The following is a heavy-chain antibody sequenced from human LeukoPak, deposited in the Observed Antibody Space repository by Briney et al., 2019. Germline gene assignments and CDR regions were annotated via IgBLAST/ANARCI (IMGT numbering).Heavy chain of an antibody. Sequence: PGESLQISCKGSGSRFTSYWIGWARQLPGKGLGWMGIIYPGDSDTRYSPSVQGQVTISADKSISTAYLQWSSLKASDTAMYYSARHPSDSRGSLDYWGQGTLVTVSS. CDR3: ARHPSDSRGSLDY. CDR1: GSRFTSYW. V-gene: IGHV5-51*01. J-gene: IGHJ4*02. D-gene: IGHD6-19*01. CDR2: IYPGDSDT.